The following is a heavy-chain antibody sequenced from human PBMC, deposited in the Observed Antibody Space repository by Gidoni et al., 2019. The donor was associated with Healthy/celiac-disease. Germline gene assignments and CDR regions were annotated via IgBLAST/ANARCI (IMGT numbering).Heavy chain of an antibody. CDR3: ALSGTYYDILTGYYKA. Sequence: EVQLVESGGVVVQPGGSLRLSCAASGFTFDDYTMHWVRQAPGKGLEWVSLISWDGGSTYYADSVKGRFTISRDNSKNSLYLQMNSLRTEDTALYYCALSGTYYDILTGYYKAWGQGTLVTVSS. CDR1: GFTFDDYT. CDR2: ISWDGGST. J-gene: IGHJ5*02. V-gene: IGHV3-43*01. D-gene: IGHD3-9*01.